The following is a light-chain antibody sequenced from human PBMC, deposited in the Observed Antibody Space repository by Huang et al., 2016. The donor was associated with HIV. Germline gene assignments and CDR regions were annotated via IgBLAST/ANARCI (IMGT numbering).Light chain of an antibody. J-gene: IGKJ5*01. CDR2: AAS. CDR1: QDIDNY. V-gene: IGKV1-27*01. CDR3: QKYNSAPIT. Sequence: DIQMTQSPSSLSASVGDSVTITCRASQDIDNYLAWYQQKPGKVTKLLIFAASALKAGVPPLFSGSGSGTHFSPNISSLQPEDVATYYCQKYNSAPITFGQGTRLEI.